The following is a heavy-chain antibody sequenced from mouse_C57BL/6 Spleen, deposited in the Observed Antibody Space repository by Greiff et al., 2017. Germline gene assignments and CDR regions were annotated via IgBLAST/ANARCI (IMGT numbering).Heavy chain of an antibody. D-gene: IGHD2-4*01. J-gene: IGHJ4*01. CDR3: ASHYDYDGRSYAMDY. CDR2: ISSGGSYT. CDR1: GFTFSSYG. V-gene: IGHV5-6*01. Sequence: EVKLVESGGDLVKPGGSLKLSCAASGFTFSSYGMSWVRQTPDKRLEWVATISSGGSYTYYPDSVKGRFTISRDNAKNTLYLQMSSLKSEDTAMYYCASHYDYDGRSYAMDYWGQGTSVTVSS.